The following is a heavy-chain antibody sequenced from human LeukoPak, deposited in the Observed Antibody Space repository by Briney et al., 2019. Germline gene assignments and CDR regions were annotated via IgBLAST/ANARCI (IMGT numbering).Heavy chain of an antibody. V-gene: IGHV3-23*01. J-gene: IGHJ4*02. D-gene: IGHD6-19*01. CDR3: AKHDRRAWLTY. CDR1: VFSVSKWA. Sequence: GWSLTLSCGASVFSVSKWAMRCVRQAPRKGLDWVSGISGTGGPTYYADSVKGRFNISRDDSKPPVYLQMNRRRAEDTAVYFWAKHDRRAWLTYWGQGALVTVSS. CDR2: ISGTGGPT.